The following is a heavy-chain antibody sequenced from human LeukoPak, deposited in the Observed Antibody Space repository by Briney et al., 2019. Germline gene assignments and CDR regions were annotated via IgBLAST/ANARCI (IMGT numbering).Heavy chain of an antibody. J-gene: IGHJ4*02. CDR1: GFTFSSYA. CDR3: AREGYYYDSSGYPRGYFDY. V-gene: IGHV3-30-3*01. Sequence: GGSLRLSCAASGFTFSSYAMHWVRQAPGKGLEWVAVISYDGSNKYYADSVKGRFTISRDNSKNTLYLQMNSLRAEDTAVYYCAREGYYYDSSGYPRGYFDYWGQGTLVTVSS. CDR2: ISYDGSNK. D-gene: IGHD3-22*01.